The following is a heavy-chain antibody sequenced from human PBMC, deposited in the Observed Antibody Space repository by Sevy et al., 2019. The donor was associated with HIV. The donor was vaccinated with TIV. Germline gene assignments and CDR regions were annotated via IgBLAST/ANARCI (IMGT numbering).Heavy chain of an antibody. J-gene: IGHJ4*02. Sequence: GGSLRLSCAASGFTFSSYAMHWVRQAPGKGLEYVSAISSNGGSTYYANSVKGRFTIFRDNSRNTLYLQMGSLRAEDLAGYYCARGHFWSGFWYYFDYWGQGILVTVSS. CDR2: ISSNGGST. D-gene: IGHD3-3*02. CDR1: GFTFSSYA. V-gene: IGHV3-64*01. CDR3: ARGHFWSGFWYYFDY.